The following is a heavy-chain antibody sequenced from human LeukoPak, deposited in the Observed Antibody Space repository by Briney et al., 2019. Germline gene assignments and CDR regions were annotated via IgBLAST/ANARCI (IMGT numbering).Heavy chain of an antibody. D-gene: IGHD2-15*01. CDR2: IYYSGIT. Sequence: TSETLSLTCTVSGGYISSSSYYWGWIRQPPGKGLEGIGSIYYSGITYYNPSLKSRVTISVATSKNQFSLKLSSVTAADTAVYYCARHPYCSGGSCYDYWGQGTLVTVSS. J-gene: IGHJ4*02. CDR3: ARHPYCSGGSCYDY. CDR1: GGYISSSSYY. V-gene: IGHV4-39*01.